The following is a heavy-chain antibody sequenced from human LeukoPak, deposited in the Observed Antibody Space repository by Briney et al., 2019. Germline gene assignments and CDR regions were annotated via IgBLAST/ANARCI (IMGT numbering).Heavy chain of an antibody. Sequence: PSETLSLTCAVYGGSFSGYYWSWIRQPPGKGLELIGEINHSGSTNYNPSLKSRVTISVDTSKNQFSLKLSSVTAADTAVYYCARLYDFWSGNRAFDIWGQGTMVTVSS. CDR2: INHSGST. D-gene: IGHD3-3*01. CDR1: GGSFSGYY. J-gene: IGHJ3*02. V-gene: IGHV4-34*01. CDR3: ARLYDFWSGNRAFDI.